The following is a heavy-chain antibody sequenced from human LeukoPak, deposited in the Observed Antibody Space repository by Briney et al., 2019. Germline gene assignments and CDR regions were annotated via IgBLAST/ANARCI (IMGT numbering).Heavy chain of an antibody. Sequence: GGSLRLSCAASGFTFSSCAMSWVRQAPGKGLEWVSAISGSGGSTYYADSVKGRFTISRDNSKNTLYLQMNSLRAEDTAVYYCAKDSSGWYVGYFDYWGQGTLVTVSS. D-gene: IGHD6-19*01. J-gene: IGHJ4*02. V-gene: IGHV3-23*01. CDR1: GFTFSSCA. CDR3: AKDSSGWYVGYFDY. CDR2: ISGSGGST.